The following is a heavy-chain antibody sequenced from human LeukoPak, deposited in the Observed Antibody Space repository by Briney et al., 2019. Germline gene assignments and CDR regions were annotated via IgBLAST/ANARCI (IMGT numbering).Heavy chain of an antibody. J-gene: IGHJ5*02. CDR3: ARGRWFDP. CDR1: GGSFSGYY. Sequence: SETLSLTCAVYGGSFSGYYWSWIRQPPGKGLEWIGEINHSGSTNYNPSLKSRVTISVDTSKNQFSLKLSSVTTADTAVYYCARGRWFDPWGQGTLVTVSS. CDR2: INHSGST. V-gene: IGHV4-34*01.